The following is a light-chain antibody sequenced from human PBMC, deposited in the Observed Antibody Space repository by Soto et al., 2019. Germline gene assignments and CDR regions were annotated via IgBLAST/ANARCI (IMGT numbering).Light chain of an antibody. Sequence: DTPMTPSPSTLSASVGDRVTSTCRASQSISSWLAWYQQKPGKAPQLLIYDAASLESGVPSRFRGRGSGTDFTLTISSLQPDDVATYYCQQYNSYSWTFGQGNKVEI. CDR1: QSISSW. J-gene: IGKJ1*01. V-gene: IGKV1-5*01. CDR3: QQYNSYSWT. CDR2: DAA.